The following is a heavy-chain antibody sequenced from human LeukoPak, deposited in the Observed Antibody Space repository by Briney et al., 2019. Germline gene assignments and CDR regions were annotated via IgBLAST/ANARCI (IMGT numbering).Heavy chain of an antibody. V-gene: IGHV1-2*02. CDR2: IHPNSGGT. J-gene: IGHJ1*01. D-gene: IGHD6-19*01. CDR1: GYTFTGYY. Sequence: ASVKVSCKASGYTFTGYYLHWVRQAPGQGPEWMGWIHPNSGGTNYAQKFQGRVTMTRDTPISTAYMELSSLRSDDTAVYYCARLAAVPGWGQGTLVTVSS. CDR3: ARLAAVPG.